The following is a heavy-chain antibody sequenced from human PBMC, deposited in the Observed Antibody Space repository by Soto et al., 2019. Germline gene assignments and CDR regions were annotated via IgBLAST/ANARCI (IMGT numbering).Heavy chain of an antibody. Sequence: LRLSCAASGFTFSSYAMSLVRQAPGKGLEWVSAISGSGGSTYYADSVKGRFTISRDNSKNKLYLQMNSLSAEDTAVYYCAKGAYYYDISGYYYAYFQHWGQGTLVTVSS. CDR1: GFTFSSYA. J-gene: IGHJ1*01. CDR2: ISGSGGST. CDR3: AKGAYYYDISGYYYAYFQH. V-gene: IGHV3-23*01. D-gene: IGHD3-22*01.